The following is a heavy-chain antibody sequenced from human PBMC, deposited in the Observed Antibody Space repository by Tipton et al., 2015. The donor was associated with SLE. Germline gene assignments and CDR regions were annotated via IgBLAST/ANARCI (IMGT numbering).Heavy chain of an antibody. D-gene: IGHD2/OR15-2a*01. Sequence: SLRLSCAGSGFTFRTYAMGWVRQAPGTGLEWVSSITGDGGSTYYLDSVKGRFTISRDNFNSILYLQMDSLRADDTAVYYCAKGGISTSGLGPWGPGTLVTVSS. CDR1: GFTFRTYA. V-gene: IGHV3-23*01. CDR2: ITGDGGST. CDR3: AKGGISTSGLGP. J-gene: IGHJ5*02.